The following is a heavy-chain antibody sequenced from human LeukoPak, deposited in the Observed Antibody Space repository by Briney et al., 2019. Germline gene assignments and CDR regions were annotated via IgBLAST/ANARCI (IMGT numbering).Heavy chain of an antibody. Sequence: SETLSLTCTVSGGSISSYYWSWIRQPPGKGLEWIGYIYYSGSTNYNPSLKSRVTISVDTSKNQFSLKLSSVTAADTAVYYCARDRIEEWDWPHPRGYFDLWGRGTLVTVSS. CDR3: ARDRIEEWDWPHPRGYFDL. J-gene: IGHJ2*01. V-gene: IGHV4-59*01. CDR1: GGSISSYY. D-gene: IGHD1-26*01. CDR2: IYYSGST.